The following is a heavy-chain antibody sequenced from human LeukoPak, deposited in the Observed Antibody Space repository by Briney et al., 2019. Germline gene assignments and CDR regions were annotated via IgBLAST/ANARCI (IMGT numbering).Heavy chain of an antibody. D-gene: IGHD3-16*01. J-gene: IGHJ4*02. CDR1: GFTFSSYA. V-gene: IGHV3-48*04. CDR2: ISSSSSTI. CDR3: ASEFIGGSGDY. Sequence: PGRSLRLSCAASGFTFSSYAMHWVRQAPGKGLEWVSYISSSSSTIYYADSVKGRFTISRDNAKNSLYLQMNSLRAEDTAVYYCASEFIGGSGDYWGQGTLVTVSS.